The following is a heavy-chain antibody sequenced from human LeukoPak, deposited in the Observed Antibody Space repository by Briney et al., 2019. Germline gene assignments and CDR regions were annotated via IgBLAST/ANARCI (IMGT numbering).Heavy chain of an antibody. Sequence: GGSLRLSCAASGFTFSSYGMHWVRQAPGKGLEWVAVISYDGSNKYYADSVKGRFTISRDNPKNTLYLQMNSLRAEDTAVYYCARDRPYSGSHGGDYWGQGTLVTVSS. J-gene: IGHJ4*02. CDR2: ISYDGSNK. V-gene: IGHV3-30*03. CDR3: ARDRPYSGSHGGDY. D-gene: IGHD1-26*01. CDR1: GFTFSSYG.